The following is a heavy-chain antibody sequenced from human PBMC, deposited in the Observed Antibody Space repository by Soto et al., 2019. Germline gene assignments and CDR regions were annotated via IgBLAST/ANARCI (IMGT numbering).Heavy chain of an antibody. Sequence: QVQLVQSGAEVKKPGASVKVSCKASGYTFTSYYMHWVRQAPGQGLEWMGIINPSGGSTSYAQKFQGRVTMTRDTSTSTVYMELSSLRSEDTAVYYCARDGRWREFEILSGYYTFDYWGQGPLVTVSS. J-gene: IGHJ4*02. CDR3: ARDGRWREFEILSGYYTFDY. V-gene: IGHV1-46*03. CDR1: GYTFTSYY. D-gene: IGHD3-9*01. CDR2: INPSGGST.